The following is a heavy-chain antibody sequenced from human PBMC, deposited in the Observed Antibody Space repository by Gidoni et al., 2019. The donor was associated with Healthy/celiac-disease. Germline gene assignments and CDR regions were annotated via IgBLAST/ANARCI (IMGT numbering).Heavy chain of an antibody. CDR2: INPSGGST. V-gene: IGHV1-46*01. CDR3: ARGGTYYDSNGYTDAFDI. J-gene: IGHJ3*02. Sequence: QVQLVQSGAEVKKPGASVKVSCKASGYTFTNYSMHWVRQAPGQGLECMGIINPSGGSTTYAQKFQGRVTMTRDTSTSTVYMELSSQRSEDTAVYYCARGGTYYDSNGYTDAFDIWGQGTVVTVSS. CDR1: GYTFTNYS. D-gene: IGHD3-22*01.